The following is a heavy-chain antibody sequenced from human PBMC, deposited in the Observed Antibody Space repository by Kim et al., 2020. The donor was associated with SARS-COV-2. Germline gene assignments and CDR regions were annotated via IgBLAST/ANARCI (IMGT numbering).Heavy chain of an antibody. CDR1: GGSINSHY. Sequence: SETLSLTCTVSGGSINSHYWSWIRQPAGERLEWIGRFYPPGTTTYNPSLKSRVTLSVDTSKNQFYLTLTSVTAADTGVYYCAKFFRFGAAVFDIWGQGTLVAVSS. J-gene: IGHJ4*02. CDR3: AKFFRFGAAVFDI. D-gene: IGHD3-10*01. V-gene: IGHV4-4*07. CDR2: FYPPGTT.